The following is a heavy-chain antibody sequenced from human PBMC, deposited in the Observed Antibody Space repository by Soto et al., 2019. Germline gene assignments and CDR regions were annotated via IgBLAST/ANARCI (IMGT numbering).Heavy chain of an antibody. Sequence: QITLKESGPTLVKPTQTLTLTCSFSGFSLTTRGMSVSWIRQPPGKALEWLSVIYWDDDKRYSPSLKNRLTIARVTSKNQVVLKMTDMDPLDTATFYCAHNRGDGDYFQYWGQGTLVFVSS. D-gene: IGHD3-16*01. CDR3: AHNRGDGDYFQY. CDR1: GFSLTTRGMS. J-gene: IGHJ4*02. V-gene: IGHV2-5*02. CDR2: IYWDDDK.